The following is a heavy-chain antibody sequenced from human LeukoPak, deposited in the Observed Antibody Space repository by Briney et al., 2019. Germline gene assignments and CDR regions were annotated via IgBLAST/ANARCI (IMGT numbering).Heavy chain of an antibody. CDR2: INPNSGGT. D-gene: IGHD3-9*01. CDR1: GGTFSSYA. J-gene: IGHJ4*02. Sequence: ASVKVSCKASGGTFSSYAVSWVRQAPGQGLEWMGWINPNSGGTNYAQKFQGRVTMTRDTSISTAYMELSRLRSDDTAVYYCARDDPSYDILTGYYMDPYFDYWGQGTLVTVSS. V-gene: IGHV1-2*02. CDR3: ARDDPSYDILTGYYMDPYFDY.